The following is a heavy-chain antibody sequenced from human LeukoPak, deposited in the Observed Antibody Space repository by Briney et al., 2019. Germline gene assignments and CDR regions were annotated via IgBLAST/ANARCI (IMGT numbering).Heavy chain of an antibody. CDR2: ISSSSSTI. CDR1: GFTFSSYS. CDR3: ARDADYGDERMET. J-gene: IGHJ5*02. D-gene: IGHD4-17*01. V-gene: IGHV3-48*04. Sequence: GGSLRLSCAASGFTFSSYSMNWVRQAPGKGLEWVSYISSSSSTIYYADSVKGRFTISRDNAKNSLYLQMNSLRAEDTAVYYCARDADYGDERMETWGQGTLVTVSS.